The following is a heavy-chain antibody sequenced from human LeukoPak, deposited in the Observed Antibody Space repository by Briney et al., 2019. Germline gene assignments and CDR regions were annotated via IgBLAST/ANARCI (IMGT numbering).Heavy chain of an antibody. D-gene: IGHD1-1*01. CDR3: AKGGGGTNYYYMDV. Sequence: PGRSLRLSCAASVFTFDDYAMHWVRQAPRKGLEWGSGISWNSGSIGYADSVKGRFTISRDNAKNSLYLQMNSLRAEDMALYYCAKGGGGTNYYYMDVWGKGTTVTVSS. V-gene: IGHV3-9*03. CDR2: ISWNSGSI. J-gene: IGHJ6*03. CDR1: VFTFDDYA.